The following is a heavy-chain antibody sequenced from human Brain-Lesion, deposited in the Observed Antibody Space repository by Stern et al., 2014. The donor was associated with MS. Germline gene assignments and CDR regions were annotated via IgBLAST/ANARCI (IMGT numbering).Heavy chain of an antibody. CDR3: ARDQRGITIFGVVTDYYYLGMDV. CDR2: INPNTGGP. Sequence: VQLVESGAEVKKPGASVKVSCKTSGYIFTGYYIHWVRQAPGQGLEWMAWINPNTGGPKYAKKFQGRVPMSRDPSISTAYVELSSLTSDDTAVYYCARDQRGITIFGVVTDYYYLGMDVWGQGTTVTVSS. D-gene: IGHD3-3*01. J-gene: IGHJ6*02. CDR1: GYIFTGYY. V-gene: IGHV1-2*02.